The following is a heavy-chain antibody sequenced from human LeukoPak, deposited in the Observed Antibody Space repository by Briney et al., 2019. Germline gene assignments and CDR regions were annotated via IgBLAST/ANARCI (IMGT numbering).Heavy chain of an antibody. CDR1: GGSISSSSYY. J-gene: IGHJ5*02. CDR3: ASGDSSSWYNWFDP. V-gene: IGHV4-39*01. CDR2: IYYSGST. D-gene: IGHD6-6*01. Sequence: SETLSLTCTVSGGSISSSSYYWGWIRQPPGKGLEWIGSIYYSGSTYYNPSLKSRVTISVDTSKNQFSLKLSSVTAADTAVYYCASGDSSSWYNWFDPWGQGTLVTVSS.